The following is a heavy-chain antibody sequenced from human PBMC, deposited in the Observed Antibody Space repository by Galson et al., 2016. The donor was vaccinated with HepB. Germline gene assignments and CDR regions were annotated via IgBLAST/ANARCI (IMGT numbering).Heavy chain of an antibody. V-gene: IGHV3-33*07. CDR2: ICWDCGDK. D-gene: IGHD5/OR15-5a*01. Sequence: SLRLSCAASGFTFKNVAMSWVRQAPGKGLELVATICWDCGDKYYADSVKGRFTISRDNSKNTVYLHMNSLRAEDTAVYYCARGVYGVCSPFRLDVWSQGTLVTVSS. J-gene: IGHJ5*02. CDR1: GFTFKNVA. CDR3: ARGVYGVCSPFRLDV.